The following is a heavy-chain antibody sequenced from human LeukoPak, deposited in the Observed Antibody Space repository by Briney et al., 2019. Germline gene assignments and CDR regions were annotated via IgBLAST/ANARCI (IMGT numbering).Heavy chain of an antibody. CDR2: MNPNSGNT. D-gene: IGHD6-19*01. CDR1: GYTFTSYD. J-gene: IGHJ5*02. V-gene: IGHV1-8*03. CDR3: ARGRRIPNSSGWYRSWFDP. Sequence: GASVKVSCKASGYTFTSYDINWVRQATGQGLEWMVWMNPNSGNTGYAQKFQGRVTITRNTSISTAYMELSSLRSEDTAVYYCARGRRIPNSSGWYRSWFDPWGQGTLVTVSS.